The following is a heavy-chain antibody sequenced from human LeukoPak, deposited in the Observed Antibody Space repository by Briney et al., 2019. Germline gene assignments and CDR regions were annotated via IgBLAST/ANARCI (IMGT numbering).Heavy chain of an antibody. D-gene: IGHD5-12*01. CDR2: IYYSGST. V-gene: IGHV4-30-4*01. CDR1: GGSISSGDYY. CDR3: ARDETGYGKNDY. J-gene: IGHJ4*02. Sequence: SQTLSLTCTVSGGSISSGDYYWSWIRQPPGKGLEWIGYIYYSGSTYYNPSLKGRVTISVDTSKNQFSLKVTSVTAADTAVYYCARDETGYGKNDYWGQGTLVTVSS.